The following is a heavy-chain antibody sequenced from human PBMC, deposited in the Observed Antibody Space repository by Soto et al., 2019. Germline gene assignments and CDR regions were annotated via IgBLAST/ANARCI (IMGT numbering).Heavy chain of an antibody. J-gene: IGHJ3*02. CDR2: ISGSGGST. V-gene: IGHV3-23*01. CDR1: GFTFSSYA. D-gene: IGHD3-22*01. Sequence: GGSLRLSCAASGFTFSSYAMSWVRQAPGKGLEWVSAISGSGGSTYYADSVKGRFTISRDNSKNTLYLQMNSLRAEDTAVYYCAKDEVVTMIVVVFDAFDIWGQGTMVTVSS. CDR3: AKDEVVTMIVVVFDAFDI.